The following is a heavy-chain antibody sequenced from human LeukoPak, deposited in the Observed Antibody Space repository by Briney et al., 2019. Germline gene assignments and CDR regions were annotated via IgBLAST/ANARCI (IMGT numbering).Heavy chain of an antibody. CDR1: GGSISSSNW. D-gene: IGHD1-26*01. J-gene: IGHJ5*02. Sequence: PSGTLSLTCAVSGGSISSSNWWSWVRQPPGKGLEWIGEIYHSGSTNYNPSLKSRVTISVDKSKNQFSLKLSSVTAADTAVYYCARDRYYDSKGWFDPWGQGTLVTVSS. CDR3: ARDRYYDSKGWFDP. CDR2: IYHSGST. V-gene: IGHV4-4*02.